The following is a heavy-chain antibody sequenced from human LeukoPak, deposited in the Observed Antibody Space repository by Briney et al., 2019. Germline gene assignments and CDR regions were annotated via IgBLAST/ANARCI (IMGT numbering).Heavy chain of an antibody. J-gene: IGHJ1*01. Sequence: SETLSLTCSVSGYSISNDYYWGWIRQSPEKGLEWLGSISHSGSTYYNPSLRGRVTISRDMPKNQFSLDLNSVTAADTAVYYCAGISTGSCFRHWGQGTLVTVSS. CDR3: AGISTGSCFRH. CDR2: ISHSGST. CDR1: GYSISNDYY. D-gene: IGHD4-17*01. V-gene: IGHV4-38-2*02.